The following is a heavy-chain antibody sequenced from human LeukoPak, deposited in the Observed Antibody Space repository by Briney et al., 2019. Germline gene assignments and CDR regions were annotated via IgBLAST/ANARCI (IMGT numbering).Heavy chain of an antibody. CDR3: ARRRAMGLYYFDY. D-gene: IGHD5-18*01. Sequence: TSGTLSLTCAVYGGSFSGYYWSWIRQPPGKGLEWIGEINHSGSTNYNPSLKSRVTISVDTSKNQFSLKLSSVTAADTAVYYCARRRAMGLYYFDYWGQGTLVTVSS. CDR2: INHSGST. J-gene: IGHJ4*02. V-gene: IGHV4-34*01. CDR1: GGSFSGYY.